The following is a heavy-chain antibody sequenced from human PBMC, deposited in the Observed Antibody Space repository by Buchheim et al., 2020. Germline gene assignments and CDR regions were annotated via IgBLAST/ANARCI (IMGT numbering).Heavy chain of an antibody. CDR3: ARTIRGYSGYDLPPYYYGMDV. D-gene: IGHD5-12*01. J-gene: IGHJ6*02. Sequence: QVQLQESGPGLVKPSETLSLTCTVSGGSISSYYWSWIRQPPGKGLEWIGYIYYSGSTNYNPSLKSRVTISVDTSKNQFSLKLSSVTAADTAVYYCARTIRGYSGYDLPPYYYGMDVWGQGTT. CDR2: IYYSGST. V-gene: IGHV4-59*01. CDR1: GGSISSYY.